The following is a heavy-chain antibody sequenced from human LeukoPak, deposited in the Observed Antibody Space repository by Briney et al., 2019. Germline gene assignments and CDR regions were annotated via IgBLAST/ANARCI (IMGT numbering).Heavy chain of an antibody. CDR1: GFTFSSYG. CDR2: IRYDGSNK. Sequence: GGSLRLSCAASGFTFSSYGMHWVRQAPGKGLEWVAFIRYDGSNKYYADSVKGRFTISRDNSKNTLYLQMNSLRAEDTAVYYCARSRQLARSDAFDIWGQGTMVTVSS. CDR3: ARSRQLARSDAFDI. V-gene: IGHV3-30*02. D-gene: IGHD6-13*01. J-gene: IGHJ3*02.